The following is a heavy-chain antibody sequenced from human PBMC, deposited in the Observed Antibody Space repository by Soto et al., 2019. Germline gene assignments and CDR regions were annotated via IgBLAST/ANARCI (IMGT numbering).Heavy chain of an antibody. Sequence: SETLSLTCTVSGGSISSYYWSWIRQPPGKGLEWIGYIYYSGSTNYNPSLKSRVTISVDTSKNQFSLKLSSVTAADTAVYYCARTYCSSTSCYFDYWGQGTLVTVSS. CDR1: GGSISSYY. J-gene: IGHJ4*02. CDR2: IYYSGST. V-gene: IGHV4-59*08. CDR3: ARTYCSSTSCYFDY. D-gene: IGHD2-2*01.